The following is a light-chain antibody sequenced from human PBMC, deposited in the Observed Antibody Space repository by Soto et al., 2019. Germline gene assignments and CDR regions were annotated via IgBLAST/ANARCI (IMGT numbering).Light chain of an antibody. Sequence: DIQMTQSPSSLSASVGDRVIITCRASESISRHLNWYQQKPGKAPKLLIYAASSLQNGVPSRFSGGGSGTDFSLTISNLQPEDFATYYCQQSYSTLSITFGQGTRLEIK. CDR3: QQSYSTLSIT. CDR1: ESISRH. V-gene: IGKV1-39*01. CDR2: AAS. J-gene: IGKJ5*01.